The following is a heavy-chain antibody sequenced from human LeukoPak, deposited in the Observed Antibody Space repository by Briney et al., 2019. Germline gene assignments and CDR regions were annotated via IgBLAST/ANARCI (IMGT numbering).Heavy chain of an antibody. D-gene: IGHD2-2*01. CDR1: GGTFSSYT. J-gene: IGHJ5*02. CDR2: IIPILGIA. V-gene: IGHV1-69*02. Sequence: SVKVSCKASGGTFSSYTISWVRQAPGQGLEWIGRIIPILGIANYAQKFQGRVTITADKSTSTAYMELSSLRSEDTAVYYCARGPHCSSTSCYRNWFDPWGQGTLVTVSS. CDR3: ARGPHCSSTSCYRNWFDP.